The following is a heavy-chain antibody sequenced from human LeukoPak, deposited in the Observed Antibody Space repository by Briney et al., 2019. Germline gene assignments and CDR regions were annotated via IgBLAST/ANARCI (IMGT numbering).Heavy chain of an antibody. D-gene: IGHD6-13*01. CDR1: GGSISSGSYY. J-gene: IGHJ4*02. CDR3: ARAHSSSWHFDY. V-gene: IGHV4-39*01. Sequence: SETLSLTCTVSGGSISSGSYYWGWIRQPPGKGLEWIGSIYYSGSTYYNPSLKSRVTISVDTSKNQFSLKLSSVTAADTAVYYCARAHSSSWHFDYWGQGTLVTVSS. CDR2: IYYSGST.